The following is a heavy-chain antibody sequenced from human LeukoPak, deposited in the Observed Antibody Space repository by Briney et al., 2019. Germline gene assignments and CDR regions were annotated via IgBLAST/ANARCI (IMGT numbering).Heavy chain of an antibody. D-gene: IGHD3-22*01. CDR2: ISSSSSYI. Sequence: GGSLRLSCAASGFTFSSYSMNWVRQAPGKGLEWVSSISSSSSYIYYADSVKGRFTISRDNAKNSLYLQMNSLRAEDTAVYYCARMGAYYDSGGQLDYWGQGTLVTVSS. CDR1: GFTFSSYS. J-gene: IGHJ4*02. CDR3: ARMGAYYDSGGQLDY. V-gene: IGHV3-21*01.